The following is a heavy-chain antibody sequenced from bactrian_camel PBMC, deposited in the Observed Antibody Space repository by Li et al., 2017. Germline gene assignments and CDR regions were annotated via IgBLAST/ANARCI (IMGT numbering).Heavy chain of an antibody. V-gene: IGHV3S1*01. D-gene: IGHD8*01. CDR1: VSTYNSAC. CDR2: IDPDCGNT. Sequence: ESGGGSVQAGGSLTLSCEASVSTYNSACLAWFRQAPGKEREGVAAIDPDCGNTYHADSVKGRFTIIRDDINDILYLQLNNLKVEDTAMYYCAKGFLAYRPLDPEDDKPVGQGTQVTVS. J-gene: IGHJ4*01.